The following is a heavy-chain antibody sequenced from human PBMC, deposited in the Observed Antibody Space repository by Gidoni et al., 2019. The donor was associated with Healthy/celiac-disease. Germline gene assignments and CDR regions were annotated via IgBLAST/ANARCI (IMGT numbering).Heavy chain of an antibody. Sequence: QVQLQESGPGLVKPSETLSLTCTVSGYSISSGYYWGWIRQPPGKGLEWIGSIYHSGSTYYNPSLKSRVTISVDTSKNQFSLKLSSVTAADTAVYYCARGGVAAARQHDYWGQGTLVTVSS. J-gene: IGHJ4*02. V-gene: IGHV4-38-2*02. CDR1: GYSISSGYY. CDR2: IYHSGST. D-gene: IGHD6-13*01. CDR3: ARGGVAAARQHDY.